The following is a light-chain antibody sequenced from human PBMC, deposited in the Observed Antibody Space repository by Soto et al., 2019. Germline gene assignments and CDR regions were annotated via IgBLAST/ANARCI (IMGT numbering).Light chain of an antibody. CDR2: DDT. CDR1: STDIGDYDY. V-gene: IGLV2-11*01. J-gene: IGLJ1*01. Sequence: QSALTQPRSVSGSPGQSVTISCTGSSTDIGDYDYVSWYQQHPGEAPKLMISDDTKRPSGVPPRFSGSKSGNTASLTISGLQAEDEADYFCCSYAGSNTLYVFGTGTKLTVL. CDR3: CSYAGSNTLYV.